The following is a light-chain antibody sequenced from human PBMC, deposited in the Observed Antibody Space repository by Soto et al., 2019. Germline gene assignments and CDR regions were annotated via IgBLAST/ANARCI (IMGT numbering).Light chain of an antibody. CDR3: QQRTNWPPFT. V-gene: IGKV3-11*01. Sequence: EIVLTQSPATLSLSPGERATLSCRASQSVSSSLAWYQQKPGQAPRLFIYDVSNRATGIPARFSGSGSGTDFNLTISSLEPEDFSVYYCQQRTNWPPFTFGPGTRVDIK. CDR1: QSVSSS. J-gene: IGKJ3*01. CDR2: DVS.